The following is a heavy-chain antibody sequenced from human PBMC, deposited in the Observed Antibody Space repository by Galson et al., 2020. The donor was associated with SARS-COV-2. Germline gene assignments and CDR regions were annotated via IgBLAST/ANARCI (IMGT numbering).Heavy chain of an antibody. J-gene: IGHJ4*02. Sequence: GGSLRLSCAASGFTFSSYGMHWVRQTPGKGLEWVAVIWYDGSNKYYADSVKGRFTISRDNSKNTLYLQMNSLRAEDTAVYYCARAPSVPRLQAAAPDYWGQGTLVTVSS. CDR1: GFTFSSYG. CDR3: ARAPSVPRLQAAAPDY. CDR2: IWYDGSNK. D-gene: IGHD6-25*01. V-gene: IGHV3-33*01.